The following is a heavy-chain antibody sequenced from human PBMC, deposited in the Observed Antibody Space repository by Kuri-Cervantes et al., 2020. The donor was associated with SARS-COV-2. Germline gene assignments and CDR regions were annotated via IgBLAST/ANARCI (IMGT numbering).Heavy chain of an antibody. CDR2: IGPSNTYI. V-gene: IGHV3-21*06. Sequence: AGSLRLSCTASGFTFNTYNMKWVRQAPGKGLEWVSGIGPSNTYIYYADSVKGRFIISRDNAKNSLYLQMNSLRVEDTALYYCARAYGDYVFREGVDSLGQRTLVTVSS. J-gene: IGHJ4*02. CDR3: ARAYGDYVFREGVDS. CDR1: GFTFNTYN. D-gene: IGHD4-17*01.